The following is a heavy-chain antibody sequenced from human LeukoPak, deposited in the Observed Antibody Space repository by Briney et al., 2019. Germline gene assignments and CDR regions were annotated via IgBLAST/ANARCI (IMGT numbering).Heavy chain of an antibody. CDR1: GGSISSYY. D-gene: IGHD3-22*01. Sequence: PSETLSLTCTVSGGSISSYYWSWIRQPPGKGLEWIGYIYYSGSTNYNPSLKSRVTISVDTSKNQFSLKLSSVTAADTAVYYCARAYYYDSSGYYHMYGMDVWAKGPRSPSP. CDR3: ARAYYYDSSGYYHMYGMDV. CDR2: IYYSGST. V-gene: IGHV4-59*01. J-gene: IGHJ6*02.